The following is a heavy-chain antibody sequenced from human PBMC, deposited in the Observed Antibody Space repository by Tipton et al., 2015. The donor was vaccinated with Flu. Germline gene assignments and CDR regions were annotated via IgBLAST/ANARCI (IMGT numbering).Heavy chain of an antibody. CDR2: ISSSGSTI. Sequence: SLRLSCAASGFTFSDYYMSWIRQAPGKGLEWVSYISSSGSTIYYADSVKGRFTISRDNAKNSLYLQMNSLRAEDTAVYYCARVYDSSGSNPYGFVYWGQGTLVTVSS. CDR1: GFTFSDYY. V-gene: IGHV3-11*04. D-gene: IGHD3-22*01. CDR3: ARVYDSSGSNPYGFVY. J-gene: IGHJ4*02.